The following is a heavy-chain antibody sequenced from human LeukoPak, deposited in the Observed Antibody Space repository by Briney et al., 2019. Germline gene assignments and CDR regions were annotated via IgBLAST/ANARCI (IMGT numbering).Heavy chain of an antibody. Sequence: GGSLRLSCAASGFTFSSYAMHWVRQAPGKGLEWVAVISYDGSNKYYADSVKGRFTISRDNSKNTLYLQMNSLRAEDTAVCYCAREDSSGWYSVPYFDYWGQGTLVTVSS. J-gene: IGHJ4*02. CDR2: ISYDGSNK. CDR1: GFTFSSYA. V-gene: IGHV3-30-3*01. CDR3: AREDSSGWYSVPYFDY. D-gene: IGHD6-19*01.